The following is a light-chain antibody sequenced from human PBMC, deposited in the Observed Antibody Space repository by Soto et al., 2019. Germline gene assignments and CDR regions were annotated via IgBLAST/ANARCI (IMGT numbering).Light chain of an antibody. Sequence: DIQMTQSPSSLSASVGDRVTITCQASQDISNYLNWYQQKPGKAPKLLIYDASNLETGVPSRFSRSGSWTDFTFTISSLQPEDIATYYCQQYDNLFGPGTKVDIK. CDR2: DAS. CDR3: QQYDNL. V-gene: IGKV1-33*01. J-gene: IGKJ3*01. CDR1: QDISNY.